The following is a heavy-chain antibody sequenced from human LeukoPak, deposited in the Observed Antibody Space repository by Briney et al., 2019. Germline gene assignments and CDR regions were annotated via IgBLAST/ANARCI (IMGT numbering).Heavy chain of an antibody. CDR3: ARVFRGGAFDI. CDR1: AYTFTSYG. V-gene: IGHV1-18*04. Sequence: ASVKVSCKASAYTFTSYGISWVRQAPGQGLAWMGWISAYNGNTNFAEKLQGRVTMTTDTSTSTAYMELRSLRFDDTGVYYCARVFRGGAFDIWGQGTMVTVSS. D-gene: IGHD3-10*01. J-gene: IGHJ3*02. CDR2: ISAYNGNT.